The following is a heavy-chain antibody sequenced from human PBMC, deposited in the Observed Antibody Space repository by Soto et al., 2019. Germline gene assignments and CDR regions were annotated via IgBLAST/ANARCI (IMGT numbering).Heavy chain of an antibody. Sequence: SETLSLTCTVSGGSISSGGYYWSWIRQHPGKGLEWIGYIYYSGSTYYNPSLKSRVTISVDTSKNQFSLKLSSVTAADTAVYYCARERVVVVVAATWYWFDPWGQGTLVTVSS. J-gene: IGHJ5*02. V-gene: IGHV4-31*03. D-gene: IGHD2-15*01. CDR3: ARERVVVVVAATWYWFDP. CDR1: GGSISSGGYY. CDR2: IYYSGST.